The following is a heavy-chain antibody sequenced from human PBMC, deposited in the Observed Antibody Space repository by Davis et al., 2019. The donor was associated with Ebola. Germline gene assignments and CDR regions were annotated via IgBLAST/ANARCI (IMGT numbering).Heavy chain of an antibody. CDR2: IKQDGGAN. Sequence: GGSLRLSCAASGFIFRNYWMSWVRPAPGKGPAWVAIIKQDGGANFYLDSVKGRFTISRDNAQTSLFLQMDSLRAEDTASYYCVSGDGRGSSYDMDVWGQGTTVTVSS. V-gene: IGHV3-7*03. D-gene: IGHD5-12*01. J-gene: IGHJ6*02. CDR1: GFIFRNYW. CDR3: VSGDGRGSSYDMDV.